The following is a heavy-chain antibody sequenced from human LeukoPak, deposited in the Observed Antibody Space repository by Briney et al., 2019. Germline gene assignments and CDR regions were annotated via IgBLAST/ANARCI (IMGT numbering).Heavy chain of an antibody. D-gene: IGHD3-9*01. CDR2: IYSGGST. CDR3: ARLYYDILTGYGWFDP. J-gene: IGHJ5*02. CDR1: GFTVSNNY. Sequence: GGSLRLSCAASGFTVSNNYMSWVRQAPGKGLEWVSLIYSGGSTYYADSVKGRFTISRDNSKNTLYLQMKSLRAEDTAVYYCARLYYDILTGYGWFDPWGQGTLVTVFS. V-gene: IGHV3-53*01.